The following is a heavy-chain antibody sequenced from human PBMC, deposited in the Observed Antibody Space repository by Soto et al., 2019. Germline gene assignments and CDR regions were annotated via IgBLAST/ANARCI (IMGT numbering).Heavy chain of an antibody. CDR3: ARRDSGGFYRFFDS. D-gene: IGHD2-15*01. CDR1: GGSLSTNP. CDR2: TGSGTGPG. Sequence: SVKVSCKASGGSLSTNPISWVRQAPGQGLEWMGGTGSGTGPGNHAQKFQGRLTVTADKSTSTVYMELTNLSSEDTAVYYCARRDSGGFYRFFDSWGQGPLVTVSS. V-gene: IGHV1-69*06. J-gene: IGHJ4*02.